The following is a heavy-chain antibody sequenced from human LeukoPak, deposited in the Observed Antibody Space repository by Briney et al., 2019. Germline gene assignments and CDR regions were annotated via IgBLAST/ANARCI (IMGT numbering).Heavy chain of an antibody. J-gene: IGHJ4*02. CDR1: GFTFSSYW. Sequence: GGSLRLSCAASGFTFSSYWMHWVRQAPGKGLEWVSSISSSSSYIYYADSVKGRFTISRDNAKNSLYLQMNSLRAEDTAVYYCARDRGSRDGYNSLGFDYFDYWGQGTLVTVSS. CDR3: ARDRGSRDGYNSLGFDYFDY. CDR2: ISSSSSYI. D-gene: IGHD5-24*01. V-gene: IGHV3-21*01.